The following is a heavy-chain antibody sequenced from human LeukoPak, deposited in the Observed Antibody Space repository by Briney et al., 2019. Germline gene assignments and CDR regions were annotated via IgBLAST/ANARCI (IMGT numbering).Heavy chain of an antibody. J-gene: IGHJ4*02. Sequence: SVKVSCKASGGTFSSYGITWVRQAPGQGLEWMGGIIPIFRTANYAQKFQGRVTVTTDESTSTVYMDLSSLRSEDTAVYYCARGEGVQYCSSTSCYMTAIYWGQGTLVTVSS. V-gene: IGHV1-69*05. CDR2: IIPIFRTA. CDR1: GGTFSSYG. CDR3: ARGEGVQYCSSTSCYMTAIY. D-gene: IGHD2-2*02.